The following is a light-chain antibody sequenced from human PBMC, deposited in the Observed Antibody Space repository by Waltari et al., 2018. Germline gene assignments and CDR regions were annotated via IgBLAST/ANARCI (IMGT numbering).Light chain of an antibody. Sequence: QSALTQPASVSGSPGQSIPLSCTGTSSDVGGYKYVPWYQQHPGKAPKLMIYEVSNRPSGVSNRFSGSKSGNTASLTISGLQAEDEADYYCSSYTSSSTLVFGGGTKLTVL. CDR2: EVS. CDR3: SSYTSSSTLV. J-gene: IGLJ3*02. CDR1: SSDVGGYKY. V-gene: IGLV2-14*01.